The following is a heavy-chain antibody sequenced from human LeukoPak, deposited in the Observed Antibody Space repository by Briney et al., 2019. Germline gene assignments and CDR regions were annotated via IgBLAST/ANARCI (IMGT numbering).Heavy chain of an antibody. V-gene: IGHV3-9*01. Sequence: HPGGSLRLSCAASGFTFDDYAMHWVRQAPGKGLEWVSGISWNSGSIGYADSVKGRFTISRDNAKNSLYLQMNSLRAEDTALYYCAKDMGYSSSLKNYYYGMDVWGQGTTVTVSS. CDR2: ISWNSGSI. CDR3: AKDMGYSSSLKNYYYGMDV. D-gene: IGHD6-13*01. CDR1: GFTFDDYA. J-gene: IGHJ6*02.